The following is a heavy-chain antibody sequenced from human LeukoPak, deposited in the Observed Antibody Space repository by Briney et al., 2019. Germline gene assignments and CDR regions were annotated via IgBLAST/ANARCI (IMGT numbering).Heavy chain of an antibody. J-gene: IGHJ6*02. CDR1: GFTFSSYA. V-gene: IGHV3-23*01. CDR2: ISGSGGST. CDR3: AKDRGSRYCSSTSCYFGV. Sequence: GGSLRLSCAASGFTFSSYAMSWVRQAPGKGLEWVSAISGSGGSTYYADSVKGRFTISRDNSKDTLYLQMNSLRAEDTAVYYCAKDRGSRYCSSTSCYFGVWGQGTTVTVSS. D-gene: IGHD2-2*01.